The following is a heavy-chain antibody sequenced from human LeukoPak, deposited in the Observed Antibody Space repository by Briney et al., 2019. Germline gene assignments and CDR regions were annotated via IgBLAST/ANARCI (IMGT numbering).Heavy chain of an antibody. D-gene: IGHD6-6*01. V-gene: IGHV1-2*02. Sequence: ASVKVSCKASGYTFTGYYMHWVRQAPGQGLEWMGWINPNSGGTNYAQKFQGRVTMTRDTSISTAYMELSRLSTHDTAVCYCAREGSSSSSFGWYNWFDPWGQGTLVTVSS. CDR2: INPNSGGT. J-gene: IGHJ5*02. CDR1: GYTFTGYY. CDR3: AREGSSSSSFGWYNWFDP.